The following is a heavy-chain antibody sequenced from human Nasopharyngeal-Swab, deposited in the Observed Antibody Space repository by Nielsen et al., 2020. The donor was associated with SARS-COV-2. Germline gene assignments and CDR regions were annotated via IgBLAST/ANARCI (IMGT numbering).Heavy chain of an antibody. CDR1: GYTFTSYY. Sequence: ASVKVSCKASGYTFTSYYMHWVRQAPGQGLEWMGIINPSGGSTSYAQKFQGRVTMTRDTSTSTVYMELSSLRSEDTAVYYCARAFSSWYVMQASDYFGYWGQGTLVTVSS. CDR2: INPSGGST. CDR3: ARAFSSWYVMQASDYFGY. D-gene: IGHD6-13*01. J-gene: IGHJ4*02. V-gene: IGHV1-46*01.